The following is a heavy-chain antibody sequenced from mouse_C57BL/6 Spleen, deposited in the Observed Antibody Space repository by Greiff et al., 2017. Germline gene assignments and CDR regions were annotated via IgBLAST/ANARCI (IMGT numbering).Heavy chain of an antibody. V-gene: IGHV1-82*01. CDR3: ARCDDYEGTWFAY. CDR1: GYAFSSSW. D-gene: IGHD2-4*01. CDR2: IYPGDGDT. Sequence: VQLQQSGPELVKPGASVTISCKASGYAFSSSWMNWVKQRPGKGLEWIGRIYPGDGDTNYNGKFKGKATLTADKSSSTAYMQLSSLTSEDSAVYFCARCDDYEGTWFAYWGQGTLVTVSA. J-gene: IGHJ3*01.